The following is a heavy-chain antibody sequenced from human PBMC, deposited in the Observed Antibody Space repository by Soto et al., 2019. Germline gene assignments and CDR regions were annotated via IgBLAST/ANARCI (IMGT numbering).Heavy chain of an antibody. CDR3: ARSTFYYDCSGDGFYYFDS. CDR1: GFSFSTSGMC. V-gene: IGHV2-70*11. CDR2: IDWDDDK. D-gene: IGHD3-22*01. Sequence: SGPTLVNPTQTLTLTCTFSGFSFSTSGMCVSWIRQPPGKALEWLARIDWDDDKYYSTSLKTRLTISKDTSKNQVVLTMTNMDPVDTATYYCARSTFYYDCSGDGFYYFDSRAQGTLVPVSS. J-gene: IGHJ4*02.